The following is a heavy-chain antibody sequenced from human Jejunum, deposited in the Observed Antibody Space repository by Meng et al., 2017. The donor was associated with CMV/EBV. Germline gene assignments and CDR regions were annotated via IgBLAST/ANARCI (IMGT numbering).Heavy chain of an antibody. CDR2: IKSKADGETT. Sequence: VELVESGGGLVKPGDALRLSCAASGFLFSNAWMSWVRQGPGKGLEWVGRIKSKADGETTDYASPVKGRFTISRDDSKNTLYLEMNSLKTEDTAIYYCTTAYGGSFSNWGQGTLVTVSS. V-gene: IGHV3-15*01. J-gene: IGHJ4*02. CDR1: GFLFSNAW. CDR3: TTAYGGSFSN. D-gene: IGHD1-26*01.